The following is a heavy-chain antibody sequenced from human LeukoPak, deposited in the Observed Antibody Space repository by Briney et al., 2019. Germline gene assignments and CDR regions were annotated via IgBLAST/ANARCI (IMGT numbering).Heavy chain of an antibody. J-gene: IGHJ3*02. D-gene: IGHD6-19*01. V-gene: IGHV4-39*01. CDR1: GDTISRHNYY. CDR2: VYYTGNT. Sequence: SETLSLTCTVSGDTISRHNYYWDWVRQPPGKRLEWIGTVYYTGNTYFSPSLKSRVTMSIDTSKNQFSLHLSSMNATDTAVYYCAGLKAVAGHRGAFDIWGRGTMVTVSS. CDR3: AGLKAVAGHRGAFDI.